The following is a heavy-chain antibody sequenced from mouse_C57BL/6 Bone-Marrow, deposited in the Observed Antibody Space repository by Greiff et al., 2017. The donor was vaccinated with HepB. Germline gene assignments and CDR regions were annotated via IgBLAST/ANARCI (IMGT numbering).Heavy chain of an antibody. CDR2: IDPSDSET. CDR3: ARSQDYYGSRYHFDY. D-gene: IGHD1-1*01. V-gene: IGHV1-52*01. CDR1: GYTFTSYW. J-gene: IGHJ2*01. Sequence: QVQLQQPGAELVRPGSSVKLSCKASGYTFTSYWMHWVKQRPIQGLEWIGNIDPSDSETHYNQKFKDKATLTVDKSSSTAYMQLSSLTSEDSAVYYCARSQDYYGSRYHFDYWGQGTTLTVSS.